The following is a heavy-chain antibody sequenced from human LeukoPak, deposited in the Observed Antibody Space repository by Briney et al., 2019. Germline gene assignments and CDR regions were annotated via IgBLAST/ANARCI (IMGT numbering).Heavy chain of an antibody. D-gene: IGHD1-7*01. J-gene: IGHJ6*03. Sequence: ASVKVSCKASGYSFSYFGINWVRQAPGQGLEWMGWINCYNGNTNYAQKSEGRLTLTTDTATSSVYMELRNLRSDDTAVYYCARGNYDYYYYYMDVWGKGTTVTVSS. CDR3: ARGNYDYYYYYMDV. V-gene: IGHV1-18*01. CDR1: GYSFSYFG. CDR2: INCYNGNT.